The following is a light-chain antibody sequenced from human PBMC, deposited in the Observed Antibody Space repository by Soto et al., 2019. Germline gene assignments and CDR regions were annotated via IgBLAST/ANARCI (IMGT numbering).Light chain of an antibody. J-gene: IGKJ2*01. CDR1: QSINTW. Sequence: DIQMTQSPSTLSASVGDRVIITCRASQSINTWLAWYQQKPGKAPKILIYKAASLESGVPSRFIGSGSGTEFTLSISSLEPDDFATYYCQQYDNYPYTFGQGSKLEIK. V-gene: IGKV1-5*03. CDR3: QQYDNYPYT. CDR2: KAA.